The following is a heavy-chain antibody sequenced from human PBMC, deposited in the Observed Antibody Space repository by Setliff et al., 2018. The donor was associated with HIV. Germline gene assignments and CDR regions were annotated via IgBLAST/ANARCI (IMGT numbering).Heavy chain of an antibody. V-gene: IGHV2-70*11. CDR1: GFSLSTNRMC. CDR2: IDWDDDK. D-gene: IGHD3-10*01. Sequence: GSGPTLVNPTQTLTLTCTFSGFSLSTNRMCVGWIRQPPGKALEWLARIDWDDDKYYNTSLQTRLTISKDTSKNQVVLTMTNMDPADTATYYCARIQSPTMVIDYWGRGTRVTV. J-gene: IGHJ4*02. CDR3: ARIQSPTMVIDY.